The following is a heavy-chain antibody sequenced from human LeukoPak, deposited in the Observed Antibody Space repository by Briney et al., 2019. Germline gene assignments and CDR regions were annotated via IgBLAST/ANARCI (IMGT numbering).Heavy chain of an antibody. CDR2: ISSSSSYI. J-gene: IGHJ5*02. CDR1: GFTFSSYS. Sequence: GGSLRPSCAASGFTFSSYSMTWVRQAPGKGLEWVSSISSSSSYIYYADSVKGRFTISRDNAKNSLYLQMNSLRAEDTAVYYCARGTFDPWGQGTLVTVSS. V-gene: IGHV3-21*01. CDR3: ARGTFDP.